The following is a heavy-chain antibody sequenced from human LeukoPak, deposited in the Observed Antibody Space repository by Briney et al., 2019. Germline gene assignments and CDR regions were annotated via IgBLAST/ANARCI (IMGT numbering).Heavy chain of an antibody. V-gene: IGHV4-4*02. Sequence: SETLSLTCAVSGGSISSSNWWSWVRQPPGKGLEWIGEIYHSGSTNYNPSLKSRVTISVDTSKNQFSLNLNSVTAADTAVYYCARDPGYSGIDYWGQGTLVTVSS. J-gene: IGHJ4*02. CDR1: GGSISSSNW. D-gene: IGHD5-12*01. CDR3: ARDPGYSGIDY. CDR2: IYHSGST.